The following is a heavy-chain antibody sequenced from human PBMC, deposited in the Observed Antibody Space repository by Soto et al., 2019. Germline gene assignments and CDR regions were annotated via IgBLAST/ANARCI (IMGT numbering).Heavy chain of an antibody. CDR2: ISGSGGST. Sequence: EVQLLESGGGLVQPGGSLRLSCAASGFTFSSYAMSWVRQAPGKGLEWVSAISGSGGSTYYADSVKGRFTISRDNSKNTLYLQMNSLRAEDTAVYYCAYDYIWGSYRYTGLPDAFDIWGQGTMVTVSS. J-gene: IGHJ3*02. CDR1: GFTFSSYA. CDR3: AYDYIWGSYRYTGLPDAFDI. D-gene: IGHD3-16*02. V-gene: IGHV3-23*01.